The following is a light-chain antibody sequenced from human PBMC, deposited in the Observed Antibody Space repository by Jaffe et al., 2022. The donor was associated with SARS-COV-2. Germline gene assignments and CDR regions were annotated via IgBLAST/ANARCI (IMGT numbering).Light chain of an antibody. CDR2: LGS. Sequence: DIVMTQSPLSLSVTPGEPASISCRSNQSLLHSNGYDYLDWYLQRPGQSPQLLIYLGSDRASGVPDRFSGSGSGTDFTLKISSVEAEDVGIYYCMQALQTPPWTFGQGTKVEIK. CDR3: MQALQTPPWT. J-gene: IGKJ1*01. V-gene: IGKV2-28*01. CDR1: QSLLHSNGYDY.